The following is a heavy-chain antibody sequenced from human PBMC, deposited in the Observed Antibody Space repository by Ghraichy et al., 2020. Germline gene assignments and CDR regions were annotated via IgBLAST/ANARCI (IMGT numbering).Heavy chain of an antibody. J-gene: IGHJ6*02. D-gene: IGHD4-17*01. CDR3: ARGSRVIRFYYYDGMDV. CDR2: ITSSSSFK. Sequence: SCVGSGFTFGSYSMNWVRQSPGKRLEWVSYITSSSSFKSYADSVKGRFTISRDNAQNSLSLQMSSLTDEDTAVYYCARGSRVIRFYYYDGMDVWGQGTTVTVSS. CDR1: GFTFGSYS. V-gene: IGHV3-48*02.